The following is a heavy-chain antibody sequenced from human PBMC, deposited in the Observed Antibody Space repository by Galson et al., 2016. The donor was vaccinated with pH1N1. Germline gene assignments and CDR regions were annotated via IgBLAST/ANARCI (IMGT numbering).Heavy chain of an antibody. D-gene: IGHD2-8*01. CDR1: GYTFTGYY. CDR2: IKPNSGDT. Sequence: SVKVSCKASGYTFTGYYIHWVRQAPGQGLEWMGWIKPNSGDTKYAQKSQGRVTMTRDTSISTAYMELSSLRSDDTAIYYCARGRYCNNRDCFMGIDSWGQGTLVTVSS. V-gene: IGHV1-2*02. CDR3: ARGRYCNNRDCFMGIDS. J-gene: IGHJ4*02.